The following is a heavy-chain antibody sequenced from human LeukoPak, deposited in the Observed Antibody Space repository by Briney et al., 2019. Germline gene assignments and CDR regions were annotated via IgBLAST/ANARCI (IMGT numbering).Heavy chain of an antibody. CDR2: ISYDGSNK. J-gene: IGHJ4*02. D-gene: IGHD6-19*01. V-gene: IGHV3-30-3*01. CDR3: ARTRGAVANY. CDR1: GFTFSSYA. Sequence: GRSLRLSCAASGFTFSSYAMHWVRQAPGKGLEWVAVISYDGSNKYYADSVKGRFTISRDNSKNTLYLQMNSLRAEDTAVYYCARTRGAVANYWGQGTLVTVSS.